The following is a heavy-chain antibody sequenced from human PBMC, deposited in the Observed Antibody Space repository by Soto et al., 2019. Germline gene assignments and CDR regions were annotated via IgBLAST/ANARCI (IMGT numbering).Heavy chain of an antibody. V-gene: IGHV4-30-4*01. J-gene: IGHJ3*02. CDR1: GGSISSGDYY. CDR3: ARDAPYYDILTGRLRAFDI. CDR2: IYYSGST. D-gene: IGHD3-9*01. Sequence: SETLSLTCPVSGGSISSGDYYWSWIRQPPGKGLEWTGYIYYSGSTYYNPSLKSRVTISVDTSKNQFSLKLSSVTAADTAVYYCARDAPYYDILTGRLRAFDIWGQGTMVTVSS.